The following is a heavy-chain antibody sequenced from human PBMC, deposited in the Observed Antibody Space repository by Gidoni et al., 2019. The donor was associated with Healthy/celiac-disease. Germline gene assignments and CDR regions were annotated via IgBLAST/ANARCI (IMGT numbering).Heavy chain of an antibody. CDR3: ARAVDYGNFFDY. D-gene: IGHD4-17*01. CDR1: GFTVSSYS. Sequence: EVQLVESGGGLVQPGGSLRLYCAAFGFTVSSYSMSWVRHAPGMVLECISYISSISSTIYYADSVKGRFTISRDHAKNSLYLQMNSLRDEHTAVYDCARAVDYGNFFDYWGQGTLVTVSS. J-gene: IGHJ4*02. V-gene: IGHV3-48*02. CDR2: ISSISSTI.